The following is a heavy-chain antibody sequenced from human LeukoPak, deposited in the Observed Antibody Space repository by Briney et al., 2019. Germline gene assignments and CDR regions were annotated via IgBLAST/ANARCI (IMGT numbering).Heavy chain of an antibody. J-gene: IGHJ4*02. CDR3: AKRKYGDYLLDY. V-gene: IGHV3-23*01. CDR1: GFTFSSYA. Sequence: GGSLRLSCAASGFTFSSYAMNWVRQAPGKGLEWVSGISGSSEGTYYADSVQGRFTISRDNSKNMLYLHMNSLRAEDTAVYYCAKRKYGDYLLDYWGQGTLVTVSS. D-gene: IGHD4-17*01. CDR2: ISGSSEGT.